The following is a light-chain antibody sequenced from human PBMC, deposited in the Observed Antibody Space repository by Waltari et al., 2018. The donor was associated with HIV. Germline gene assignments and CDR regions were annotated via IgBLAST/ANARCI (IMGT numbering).Light chain of an antibody. J-gene: IGLJ3*02. CDR3: NSYTRTKARV. Sequence: QSALTQPPSASGSPGQSVTISCTGTSSDLGGYNYVSWYQQHPGKAPKLIIYDVSQRPSGVPDRFSGSKSGNTASLTVSGLQAEDEATYYCNSYTRTKARVFGGGTKLTVL. CDR2: DVS. CDR1: SSDLGGYNY. V-gene: IGLV2-8*01.